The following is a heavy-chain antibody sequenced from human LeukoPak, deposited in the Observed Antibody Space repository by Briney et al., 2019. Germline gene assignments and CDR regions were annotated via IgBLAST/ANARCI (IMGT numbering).Heavy chain of an antibody. V-gene: IGHV3-30*02. CDR1: GFTFSSYG. CDR2: IRYDGSNK. CDR3: ARAMWRFGEAGPLDY. D-gene: IGHD3-10*01. J-gene: IGHJ4*02. Sequence: PGGSLRLSCAPSGFTFSSYGMHCVRQAPGKGLEWVAFIRYDGSNKYYADSVKGRFTISRDNSKNTLYLQMNSLRAEDAAVYYCARAMWRFGEAGPLDYWGQGTLVTVSS.